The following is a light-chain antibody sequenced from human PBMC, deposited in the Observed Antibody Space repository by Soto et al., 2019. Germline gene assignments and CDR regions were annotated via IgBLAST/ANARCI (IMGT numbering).Light chain of an antibody. CDR1: SSSIGSNS. Sequence: QSVLTQPPSASGTPGQRVTISCSGSSSSIGSNSVYWYQYLPGTAPQLLIYYNSQRPLGVPDRFSGSKSGTSASLAISGLRSEDEADYYCATWDDSLSGDVFGSGTKLTVL. V-gene: IGLV1-47*02. J-gene: IGLJ1*01. CDR2: YNS. CDR3: ATWDDSLSGDV.